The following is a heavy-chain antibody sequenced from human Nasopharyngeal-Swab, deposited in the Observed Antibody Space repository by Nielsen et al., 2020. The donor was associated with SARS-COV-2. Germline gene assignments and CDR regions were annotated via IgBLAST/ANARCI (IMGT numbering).Heavy chain of an antibody. J-gene: IGHJ4*02. D-gene: IGHD3-22*01. Sequence: GESLKISCAASGFTFSNAWMSWVRQAPGKGLEWVGRIKSKTDGGTTDYAAPVTGRFTISRDDSKNTLYLQMNSLKTEDTAVYYCTRGGSGYYYYWGQGTLVTVSS. CDR3: TRGGSGYYYY. CDR1: GFTFSNAW. CDR2: IKSKTDGGTT. V-gene: IGHV3-15*01.